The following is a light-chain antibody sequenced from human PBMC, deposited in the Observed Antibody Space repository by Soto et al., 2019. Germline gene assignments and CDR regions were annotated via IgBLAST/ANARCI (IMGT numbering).Light chain of an antibody. V-gene: IGKV3D-15*03. J-gene: IGKJ1*01. CDR3: HQRQSWPRT. Sequence: EVVMRQSPATLSVSPGEGATLSCRASQGIGDTLAWYQHRPGQAPRLLIYQTSIRAAGIPARFSASGTGTDFTLTISDVQPEDFAVYYCHQRQSWPRTFGQGTKVDI. CDR2: QTS. CDR1: QGIGDT.